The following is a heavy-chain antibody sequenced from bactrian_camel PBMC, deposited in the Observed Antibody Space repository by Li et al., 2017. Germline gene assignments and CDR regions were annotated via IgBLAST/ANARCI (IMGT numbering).Heavy chain of an antibody. Sequence: QVQLVESGGGSVQAGGSLRLSCEASGGTYSTYRSYCMAWFRQPPGKSREGVAAIDTRGSVTIADSVRGRFTISRDNDKNTLYLQLNSLKSEDTALYYCVRDRGLAVPAGSFDYWAQGTQVTVS. CDR3: VRDRGLAVPAGSFDY. CDR2: IDTRGSV. V-gene: IGHV3S53*01. D-gene: IGHD6*01. CDR1: GGTYSTYRSYC. J-gene: IGHJ6*01.